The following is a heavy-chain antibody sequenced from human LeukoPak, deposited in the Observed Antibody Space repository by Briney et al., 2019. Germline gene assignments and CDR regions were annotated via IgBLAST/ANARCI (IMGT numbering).Heavy chain of an antibody. V-gene: IGHV3-23*01. J-gene: IGHJ3*02. Sequence: QSGGSLRLSCEASGIMFSNYGMNWVRQAPGKRLEWVSGISPSGGTTYYADSLKGRFSISRDNSKNTVYLQMNSLRADDTAVYYCARDLSWGAFIWGQGTMVTVSS. CDR2: ISPSGGTT. CDR1: GIMFSNYG. CDR3: ARDLSWGAFI. D-gene: IGHD3-16*01.